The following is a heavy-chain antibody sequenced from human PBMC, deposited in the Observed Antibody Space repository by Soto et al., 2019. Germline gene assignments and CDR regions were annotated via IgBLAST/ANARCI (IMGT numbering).Heavy chain of an antibody. CDR3: AKKRGAYCGGDCYRGYFDY. V-gene: IGHV3-23*01. CDR1: GFTFSSHA. CDR2: ISGSDGST. J-gene: IGHJ4*02. D-gene: IGHD2-21*02. Sequence: GGSLRLSCAASGFTFSSHAMSWVRQAPGKGLEWVSAISGSDGSTYYADSVKGRFTISRDNSKNTLYLQMNSLRAEDTAVYYCAKKRGAYCGGDCYRGYFDYWGQETLVTVSS.